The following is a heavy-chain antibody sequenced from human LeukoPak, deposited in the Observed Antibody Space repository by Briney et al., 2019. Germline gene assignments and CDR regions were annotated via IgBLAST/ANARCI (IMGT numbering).Heavy chain of an antibody. CDR1: GFTFSSYE. D-gene: IGHD3-10*02. J-gene: IGHJ6*04. Sequence: GGSLRLSWAASGFTFSSYEMSWVRQAPGKGLEWVSYISSSGSTIYYADSVKGRFTISRDNAKNSLYLQMNSLRAEDTAVYYCAELGITMIGGVWGKGTTVTISS. CDR3: AELGITMIGGV. CDR2: ISSSGSTI. V-gene: IGHV3-48*03.